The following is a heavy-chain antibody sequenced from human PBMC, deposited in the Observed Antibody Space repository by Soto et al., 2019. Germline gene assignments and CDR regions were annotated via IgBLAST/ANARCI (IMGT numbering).Heavy chain of an antibody. J-gene: IGHJ3*02. Sequence: EVQVVESGGGLVKPGGSLRLSCAASGFTFSSYSMNWVRQAPGKGLEWVSSISSSSSYIYYADSVKGRFTISRDNAKNSLYLQMNSLRAEDTAVYYCAIVGGGYQLLHAFDIWGQGTMVTVSS. CDR2: ISSSSSYI. CDR3: AIVGGGYQLLHAFDI. V-gene: IGHV3-21*01. D-gene: IGHD2-2*01. CDR1: GFTFSSYS.